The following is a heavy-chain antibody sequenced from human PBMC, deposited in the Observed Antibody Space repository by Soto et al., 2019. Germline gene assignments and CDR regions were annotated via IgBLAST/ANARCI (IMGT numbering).Heavy chain of an antibody. CDR3: ARDILSRLDY. D-gene: IGHD3-9*01. J-gene: IGHJ4*02. CDR2: IYYSGSA. CDR1: GGSISSGDYY. Sequence: ASETLSLTCTVSGGSISSGDYYWSWIRQPPGKGLEWIGYIYYSGSAYYNPSLKSRVTISVDTSKNQFSLKLSSVTAADTAVYYCARDILSRLDYWGQGILVPVPS. V-gene: IGHV4-30-4*01.